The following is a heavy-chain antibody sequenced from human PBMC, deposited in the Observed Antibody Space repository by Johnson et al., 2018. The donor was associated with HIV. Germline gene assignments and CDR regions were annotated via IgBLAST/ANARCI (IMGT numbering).Heavy chain of an antibody. CDR2: INWNGDST. D-gene: IGHD6-13*01. Sequence: MLLVESGGGVVRPGGSLRLSCAASGFTFDDYGMSWVRQVPGKGLEWVSGINWNGDSTGYAASVKGRFTISRDNSKNSLFLQMNRLRVEDTAVYYCARSGGYPNAGGIWGQGTMVTVSS. J-gene: IGHJ3*02. CDR3: ARSGGYPNAGGI. V-gene: IGHV3-20*04. CDR1: GFTFDDYG.